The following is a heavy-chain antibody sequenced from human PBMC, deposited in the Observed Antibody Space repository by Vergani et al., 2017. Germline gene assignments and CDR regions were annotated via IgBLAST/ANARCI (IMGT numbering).Heavy chain of an antibody. J-gene: IGHJ5*02. CDR1: GGTFSSYA. Sequence: QVQLVQSGAEVKKPGSSVKVSCKASGGTFSSYAISWVRQAPGQGLEWMGGIIPIFGTANYAQKFQGRVTITADESTRTAYMGLSSLRAEDTAVYYCAGGLSGVYGDLGVNWFDPWGQGTLVTVSS. CDR2: IIPIFGTA. V-gene: IGHV1-69*01. CDR3: AGGLSGVYGDLGVNWFDP. D-gene: IGHD4-17*01.